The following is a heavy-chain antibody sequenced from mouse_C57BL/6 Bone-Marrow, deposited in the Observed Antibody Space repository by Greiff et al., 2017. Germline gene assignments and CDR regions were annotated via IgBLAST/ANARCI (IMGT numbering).Heavy chain of an antibody. CDR2: INPNNGGT. D-gene: IGHD1-1*01. CDR3: ERPVITSVVGGALDY. CDR1: GYTFTDYN. V-gene: IGHV1-22*01. J-gene: IGHJ2*01. Sequence: VQLQQSGPELVKPGASVEMSCTASGYTFTDYNMHWVKQSHGKSLEWIGYINPNNGGTSYNQKFKGKATLTVNKSSSTAYKELRSLTSEDSAVYYCERPVITSVVGGALDYWGQGTTLTVSS.